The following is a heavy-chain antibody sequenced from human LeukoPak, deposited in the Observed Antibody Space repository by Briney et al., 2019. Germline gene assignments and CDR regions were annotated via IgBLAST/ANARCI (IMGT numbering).Heavy chain of an antibody. V-gene: IGHV3-66*01. CDR1: GFTVSSNY. CDR3: ARTRWLFPFDY. J-gene: IGHJ4*02. D-gene: IGHD3-22*01. CDR2: IYSGGST. Sequence: GGSLRHSCAASGFTVSSNYMSWVRQAPGKGLEWVSVIYSGGSTYYADSVKGRFTISRDNSKNTLYLQMNSLRAEDTAVYYCARTRWLFPFDYWGQGTLVTVSS.